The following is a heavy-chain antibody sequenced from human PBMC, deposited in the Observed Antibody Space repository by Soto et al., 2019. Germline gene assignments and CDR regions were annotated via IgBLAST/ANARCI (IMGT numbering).Heavy chain of an antibody. CDR1: GGTFSSYA. CDR2: IIPIFGTA. D-gene: IGHD1-26*01. CDR3: ARGSGSGSSFSGYYGMDV. J-gene: IGHJ6*02. Sequence: SVKVSCKASGGTFSSYAISWVRQAPGQGLEWMGGIIPIFGTANYAQKFQGRVTITADESTSTAYMELSSLRSEDTAVYYCARGSGSGSSFSGYYGMDVSGQATTVTFSS. V-gene: IGHV1-69*13.